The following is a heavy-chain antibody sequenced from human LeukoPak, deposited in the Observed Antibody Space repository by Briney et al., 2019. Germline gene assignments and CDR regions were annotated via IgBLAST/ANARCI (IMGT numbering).Heavy chain of an antibody. CDR2: IHRNGST. Sequence: SETLSLTYAVYGGSFSCYYWSWIRQPPGKGVEWILEIHRNGSTNYNPSLKSRVTISVDTSNNQFSLKLSSVTAADTAVYYCARGNTFGGVIAYYYYYYMDVWGKGTTVTVSS. J-gene: IGHJ6*03. V-gene: IGHV4-34*01. CDR1: GGSFSCYY. CDR3: ARGNTFGGVIAYYYYYYMDV. D-gene: IGHD3-16*02.